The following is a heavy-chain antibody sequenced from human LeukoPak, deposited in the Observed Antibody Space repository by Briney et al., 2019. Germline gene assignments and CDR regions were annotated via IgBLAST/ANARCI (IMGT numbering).Heavy chain of an antibody. CDR2: IYTSGST. CDR3: ARVRFPGWFDP. CDR1: GGSISSGGYS. Sequence: SQTLSLTCAVSGGSISSGGYSWSWIRQPAGKGLEWIGRIYTSGSTNYNPSLKSRVTMSVDTSKNQFSLKLSSVTAADTAVYYCARVRFPGWFDPWGQGTLVTVSS. V-gene: IGHV4-61*02. J-gene: IGHJ5*02.